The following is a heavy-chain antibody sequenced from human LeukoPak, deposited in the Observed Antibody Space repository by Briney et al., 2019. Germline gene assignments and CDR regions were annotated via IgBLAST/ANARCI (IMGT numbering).Heavy chain of an antibody. J-gene: IGHJ4*02. CDR2: IRDSGAST. Sequence: GGSLRLSCAASGFTFLTYAMSWVRQAPGKGLQWVSVIRDSGASTYYADSVKGRFTISRDNSKNTLYLQMNSLRAEDTAVYYCARVALAAAYYFDYWGQGTLVTVSS. V-gene: IGHV3-23*01. D-gene: IGHD6-13*01. CDR1: GFTFLTYA. CDR3: ARVALAAAYYFDY.